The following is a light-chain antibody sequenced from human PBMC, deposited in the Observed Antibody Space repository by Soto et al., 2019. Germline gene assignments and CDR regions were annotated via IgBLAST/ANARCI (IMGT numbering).Light chain of an antibody. V-gene: IGKV1-5*01. J-gene: IGKJ5*01. Sequence: DIQMTQSPSTLSSFVGDRVTITCRASQSIGVWLAWYQQKPGKAPKLLIYDASNLQTGVPSRFSGSGSGTEFTLTISSLQPDDFATYYCQQYDVDSGTFGQGTRLEIK. CDR1: QSIGVW. CDR3: QQYDVDSGT. CDR2: DAS.